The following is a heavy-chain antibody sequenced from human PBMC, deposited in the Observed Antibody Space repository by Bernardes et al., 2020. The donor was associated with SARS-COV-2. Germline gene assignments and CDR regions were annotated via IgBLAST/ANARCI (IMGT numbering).Heavy chain of an antibody. Sequence: GGCLSLARAAAGFTFSRYAMSWVRPAPGKGLEWVSAISVSGGSTYYADSVKGRFTISRDNSKNTLYLQVNSLRAEDTAVYYCAKAGKYCSGGSCYLGYYYYGMDVWGQGTTVTVSS. CDR1: GFTFSRYA. CDR3: AKAGKYCSGGSCYLGYYYYGMDV. D-gene: IGHD2-15*01. V-gene: IGHV3-23*01. J-gene: IGHJ6*02. CDR2: ISVSGGST.